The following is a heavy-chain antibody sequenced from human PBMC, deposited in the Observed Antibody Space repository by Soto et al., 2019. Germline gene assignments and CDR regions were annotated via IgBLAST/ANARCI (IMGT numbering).Heavy chain of an antibody. D-gene: IGHD3-16*01. Sequence: EVQLVESGGGLAQPGGSLRLSCVASGGTFSSYSINWIRQAPGKGPEWVSWISPAGNSVDYTDSVKGRFTISRDNAENSLYLEMNSLRDEDTAVYYCVREHLWAFDYWGQGTLVTVSS. CDR3: VREHLWAFDY. CDR1: GGTFSSYS. J-gene: IGHJ4*02. CDR2: ISPAGNSV. V-gene: IGHV3-48*02.